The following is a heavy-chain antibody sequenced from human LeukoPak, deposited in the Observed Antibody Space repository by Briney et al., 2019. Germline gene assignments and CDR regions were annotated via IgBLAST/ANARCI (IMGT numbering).Heavy chain of an antibody. Sequence: GGSLRLSCAASGFTFSSYWMSWVRQAPGKGPEWVANIKQDGSEKYYVDSVKGRFTISRDNAKNSLYLQMNSLRAEGTAVYYCARAGGYSYGYFDYWGQGTLVTVSS. V-gene: IGHV3-7*03. CDR1: GFTFSSYW. CDR3: ARAGGYSYGYFDY. D-gene: IGHD5-18*01. CDR2: IKQDGSEK. J-gene: IGHJ4*02.